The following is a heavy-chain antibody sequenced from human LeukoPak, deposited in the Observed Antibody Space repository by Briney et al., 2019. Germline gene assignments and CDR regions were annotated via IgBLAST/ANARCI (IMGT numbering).Heavy chain of an antibody. CDR3: ARDPWFGELHYFDY. J-gene: IGHJ4*02. V-gene: IGHV3-21*01. Sequence: GGSLRLSCAASGFTFSSYSMNWVRQAPGKGPEWVSSISSSSSYIYYADSVKGRFTISRDNAKNSLYLQMNSLRAEDTAVYYCARDPWFGELHYFDYWGQGTLVTVSS. CDR1: GFTFSSYS. D-gene: IGHD3-10*01. CDR2: ISSSSSYI.